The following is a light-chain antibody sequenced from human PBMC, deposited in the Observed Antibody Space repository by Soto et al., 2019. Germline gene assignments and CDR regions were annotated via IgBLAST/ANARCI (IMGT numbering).Light chain of an antibody. CDR3: QQYGRSPVT. CDR2: GAF. J-gene: IGKJ1*01. CDR1: QRVSNDY. Sequence: EVVLTQSPGTLSLSPGESATLSCRASQRVSNDYLAWYQQKPGQAPRLLIFGAFTRATGVSDRFGGSGSGTDFTLTIRSLEPEDFAVYYCQQYGRSPVTFGQGTNVETK. V-gene: IGKV3-20*01.